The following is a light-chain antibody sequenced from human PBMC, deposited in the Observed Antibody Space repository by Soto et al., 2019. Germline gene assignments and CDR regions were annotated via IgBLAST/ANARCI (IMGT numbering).Light chain of an antibody. CDR3: QQYDNLPLT. CDR1: QVIRND. CDR2: TVS. V-gene: IGKV1-33*01. Sequence: IQMTQSPSSLSASVGDRVTITCRASQVIRNDVSWYQQKPGKAPELLIYTVSTLRTGVPSRFSGSGSGTDFTFTISSLQPEDIATYYCQQYDNLPLTFGGGTKVEIK. J-gene: IGKJ4*01.